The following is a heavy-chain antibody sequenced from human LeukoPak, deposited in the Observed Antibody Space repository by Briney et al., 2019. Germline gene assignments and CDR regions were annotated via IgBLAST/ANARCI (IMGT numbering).Heavy chain of an antibody. CDR3: ASQSYSSSWGNYMDV. D-gene: IGHD6-13*01. Sequence: PGESLKISCMGSGYSFTSYWIGWVRQMPGKGLEWMGIIYPGDSDTRYSPSFQGQVTISADKSISTAYLQWSSLKASDTAMYYCASQSYSSSWGNYMDVWGKGTTVTVSS. V-gene: IGHV5-51*01. CDR2: IYPGDSDT. CDR1: GYSFTSYW. J-gene: IGHJ6*03.